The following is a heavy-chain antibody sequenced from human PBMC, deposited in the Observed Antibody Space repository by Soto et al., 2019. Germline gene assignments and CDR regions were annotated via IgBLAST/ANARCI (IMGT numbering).Heavy chain of an antibody. Sequence: SETLSLTCTVSGGSISSSSYYWGWIRQPPGKELEWIGSIYYSGSTYYNPSLKSRVTISVDTSKNQFSLKLSSVTAADTAVYYCARPTRGIAAAALFDIWGQGTMVTVSS. CDR3: ARPTRGIAAAALFDI. CDR2: IYYSGST. D-gene: IGHD6-13*01. V-gene: IGHV4-39*01. J-gene: IGHJ3*02. CDR1: GGSISSSSYY.